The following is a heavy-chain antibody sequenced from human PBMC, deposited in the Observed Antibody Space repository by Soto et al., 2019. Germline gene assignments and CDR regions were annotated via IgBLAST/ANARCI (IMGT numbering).Heavy chain of an antibody. Sequence: PGGSLRLSCAASGFTFSSYAMHWVRQAPGKGLEWVAVISYDGSNKYYADSVKGRFTISRDNSKNTLYLQMNSLRAEDTAVYYCARVILLITFFGVATYYYSYGMAVWAQGTRVPVSS. CDR3: ARVILLITFFGVATYYYSYGMAV. J-gene: IGHJ6*02. V-gene: IGHV3-30-3*01. D-gene: IGHD3-3*01. CDR2: ISYDGSNK. CDR1: GFTFSSYA.